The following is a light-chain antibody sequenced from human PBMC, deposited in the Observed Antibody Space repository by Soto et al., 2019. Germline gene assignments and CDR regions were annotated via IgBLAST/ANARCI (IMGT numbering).Light chain of an antibody. Sequence: GDRVTITCRASLNIGDALSWFQQKAGKPPTQLIYGASALQSGVPVRFSGSASGTDFTLTIRNMQSEDFATYYCLQTYNLPRTFGQGTKVDIK. CDR2: GAS. CDR3: LQTYNLPRT. J-gene: IGKJ1*01. V-gene: IGKV1-39*01. CDR1: LNIGDA.